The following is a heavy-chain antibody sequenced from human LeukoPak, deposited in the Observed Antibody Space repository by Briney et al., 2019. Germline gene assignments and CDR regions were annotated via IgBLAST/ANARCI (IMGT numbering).Heavy chain of an antibody. CDR3: AKVLFSRSYYDLDY. Sequence: PGGSLRLSCAASGFTFSSYGMHWVRQAPGKGLEWVAVISYDGSNKYYADSVKGRFTISRDNSKNTLYLQMNSLRAEDTAVYYCAKVLFSRSYYDLDYWGQGTLVTVSS. D-gene: IGHD1-26*01. CDR2: ISYDGSNK. J-gene: IGHJ4*02. V-gene: IGHV3-30*18. CDR1: GFTFSSYG.